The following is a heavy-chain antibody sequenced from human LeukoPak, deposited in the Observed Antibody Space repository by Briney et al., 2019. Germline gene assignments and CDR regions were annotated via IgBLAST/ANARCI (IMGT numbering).Heavy chain of an antibody. CDR1: GFTFSNAW. Sequence: GGSLRLSCAASGFTFSNAWMSWVRQAPGKGLEWVAFIRYDGSNKYYADSVKGRFTISRDNSKNTLYLQMNSLRAEDTAVYYCVQLRDAFDIWGQGTMVTVSS. D-gene: IGHD2-2*01. CDR2: IRYDGSNK. V-gene: IGHV3-30*02. J-gene: IGHJ3*02. CDR3: VQLRDAFDI.